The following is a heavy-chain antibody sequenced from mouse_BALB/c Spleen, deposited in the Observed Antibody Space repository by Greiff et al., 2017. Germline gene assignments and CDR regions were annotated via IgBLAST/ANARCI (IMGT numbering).Heavy chain of an antibody. J-gene: IGHJ1*01. D-gene: IGHD2-1*01. CDR3: ARGGVGNYWDIDV. V-gene: IGHV5-4*02. Sequence: EVKLVESGGGLVKPGGSLKLSCAASGFTFSDYYMYWVRQTPEKRLEWVATISDGGSYTYYPDSVKGRFTISRDNAKNNLYLQMSSLKSEDTAMYDCARGGVGNYWDIDVWGAGTTVTVSS. CDR2: ISDGGSYT. CDR1: GFTFSDYY.